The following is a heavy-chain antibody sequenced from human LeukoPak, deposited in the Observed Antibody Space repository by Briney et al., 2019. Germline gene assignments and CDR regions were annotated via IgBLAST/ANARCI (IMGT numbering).Heavy chain of an antibody. CDR2: ISGGGGST. CDR3: AKMEGQRLYDYCMDV. CDR1: GFTFRNSA. D-gene: IGHD3-3*01. Sequence: GGSLRLSCAASGFTFRNSAMSWVRRSPGKGLEWVSTISGGGGSTYYADSVKGRFTISRDNSKNTLYLHMNSLRADDTAVYYCAKMEGQRLYDYCMDVWGRGTTVTVSS. J-gene: IGHJ6*03. V-gene: IGHV3-23*01.